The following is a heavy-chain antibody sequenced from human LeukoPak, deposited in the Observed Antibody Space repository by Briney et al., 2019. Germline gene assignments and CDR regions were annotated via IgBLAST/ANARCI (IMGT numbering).Heavy chain of an antibody. D-gene: IGHD6-19*01. J-gene: IGHJ3*02. CDR3: ARHQCISGWYDAFDI. Sequence: GGSLRLSCAASGFTFSSYAMNWVRQAPGKGLEWVAVISSDGSNKYHADFVRGRITISRDNSKNTLYLQMNGLRAEDTAVYYCARHQCISGWYDAFDIWGQGTMVTVSS. CDR2: ISSDGSNK. CDR1: GFTFSSYA. V-gene: IGHV3-30*04.